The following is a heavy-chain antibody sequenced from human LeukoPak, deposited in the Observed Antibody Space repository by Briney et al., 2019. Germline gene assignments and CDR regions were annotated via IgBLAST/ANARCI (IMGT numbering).Heavy chain of an antibody. D-gene: IGHD6-13*01. CDR2: ISSSSSYI. CDR3: ARAGIIAAACTGWFDP. Sequence: GGSLRLSCAASGFTFSSYSMNWVRQAPGKGLEWVSSISSSSSYIYYADSVKGRFTISRDNAKSSLYLQMDSLRAEDTAVYYCARAGIIAAACTGWFDPWGQGTLVTVSS. J-gene: IGHJ5*02. CDR1: GFTFSSYS. V-gene: IGHV3-21*01.